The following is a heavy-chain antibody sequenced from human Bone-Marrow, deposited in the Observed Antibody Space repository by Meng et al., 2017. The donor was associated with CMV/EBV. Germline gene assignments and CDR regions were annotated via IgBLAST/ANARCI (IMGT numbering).Heavy chain of an antibody. CDR2: ISSSSSYI. D-gene: IGHD6-13*01. V-gene: IGHV3-21*01. Sequence: GESLKISCAASGFTFSSYSMNSVRQAPGKGLEWVSSISSSSSYIYYADSVKGRFTISRDNAKNSLYLQMNSLRAEDTAVYYCARDRGRSSSPVEGYWGQGTLVTVSS. CDR1: GFTFSSYS. CDR3: ARDRGRSSSPVEGY. J-gene: IGHJ4*02.